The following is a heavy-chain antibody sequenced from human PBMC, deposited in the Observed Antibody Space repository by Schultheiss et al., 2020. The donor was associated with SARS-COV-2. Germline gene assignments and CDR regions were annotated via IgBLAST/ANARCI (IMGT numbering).Heavy chain of an antibody. CDR1: GGSISSGGYY. CDR2: IYYSGST. Sequence: SETLSLTCAVSGGSISSGGYYWSWIRQPPGKGLEWIGYIYYSGSTYYNPSLKSRVTISVDTSKNQFSLNLNSVTAADTAVYYCAGRYSSSPADYWGQGTLVTVSS. V-gene: IGHV4-31*11. J-gene: IGHJ4*02. CDR3: AGRYSSSPADY. D-gene: IGHD6-6*01.